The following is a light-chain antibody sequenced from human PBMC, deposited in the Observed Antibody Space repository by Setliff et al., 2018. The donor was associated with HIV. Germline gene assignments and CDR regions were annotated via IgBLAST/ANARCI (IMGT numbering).Light chain of an antibody. Sequence: QCALTQPPSVSGAPGQTITISCTGTSSNIGADYDVHWYQQLPGTAPRLLIYGNTNRPSGVPDRFSGSKSGTSVSLAITGLQADDEADYYCQSYDNSLNGYVFGTGTKGTVL. CDR1: SSNIGADYD. CDR3: QSYDNSLNGYV. V-gene: IGLV1-40*01. CDR2: GNT. J-gene: IGLJ1*01.